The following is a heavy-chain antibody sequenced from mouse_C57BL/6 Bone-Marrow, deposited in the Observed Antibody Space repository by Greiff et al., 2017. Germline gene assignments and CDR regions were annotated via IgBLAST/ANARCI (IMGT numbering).Heavy chain of an antibody. CDR1: GYAFSSYW. CDR2: IFPGDGDT. J-gene: IGHJ3*01. Sequence: VQLQQSGAELVKPGASVKISCKASGYAFSSYWMNWVKQRPGKGLEWIGQIFPGDGDTKYNGKFKGKATLTADKSSSAAYMLRSSLSSEDSAVYFCARGAYWDQGTLVSVSA. CDR3: ARGAY. V-gene: IGHV1-80*01.